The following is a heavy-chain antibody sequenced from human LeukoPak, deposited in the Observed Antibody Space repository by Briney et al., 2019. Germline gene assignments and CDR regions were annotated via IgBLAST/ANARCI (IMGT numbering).Heavy chain of an antibody. Sequence: GGSLRLSCTASDFTFSSYDMTWVRQTPGRGLEWVSSISRNGGSTYADSVKGRFTISRDNSKNTLYLQMNSLGAEDAAVYYCAKVGFEGRTRRYDSWSGRKSTYYYYYGMDVWGQGSTVIVSS. V-gene: IGHV3-23*01. CDR1: DFTFSSYD. CDR2: ISRNGGST. D-gene: IGHD3-3*01. CDR3: AKVGFEGRTRRYDSWSGRKSTYYYYYGMDV. J-gene: IGHJ6*02.